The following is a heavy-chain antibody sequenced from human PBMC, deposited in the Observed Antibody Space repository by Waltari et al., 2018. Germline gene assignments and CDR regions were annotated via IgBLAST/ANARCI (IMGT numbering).Heavy chain of an antibody. J-gene: IGHJ6*02. CDR2: IIPIFGTA. D-gene: IGHD4-17*01. Sequence: QVQLVQSGAEVKKPGSSVKVSCKASGGTFSSYAISWVRQAPGQGLEWMGGIIPIFGTANYAQKFQGRVTITADESTSTAYMGLSSRRSEDTAVYYCALMTTVTTRSYYYYGMDVWGQGTTVTVSS. CDR3: ALMTTVTTRSYYYYGMDV. CDR1: GGTFSSYA. V-gene: IGHV1-69*13.